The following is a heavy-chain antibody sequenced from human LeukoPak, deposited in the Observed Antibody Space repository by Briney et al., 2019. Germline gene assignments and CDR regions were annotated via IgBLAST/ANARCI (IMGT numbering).Heavy chain of an antibody. CDR2: ISGYNGNT. V-gene: IGHV1-18*01. CDR1: GYTFSNYG. D-gene: IGHD4-17*01. Sequence: ASVKVSCKAFGYTFSNYGISWVRQAPGQGLEWMGWISGYNGNTKYAQKVQDRVTMTTETSTSTAYMELRSLRSDDTAVYYCARDRDYGDYNTQDLFVYWGQGTLVTVSS. J-gene: IGHJ4*02. CDR3: ARDRDYGDYNTQDLFVY.